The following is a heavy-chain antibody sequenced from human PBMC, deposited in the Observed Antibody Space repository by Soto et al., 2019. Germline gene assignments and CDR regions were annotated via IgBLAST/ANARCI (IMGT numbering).Heavy chain of an antibody. CDR2: ISGSGGST. D-gene: IGHD3-22*01. V-gene: IGHV3-23*01. CDR3: AKGSEVIYDYDSRGYYSPVGV. J-gene: IGHJ6*02. CDR1: GFTFSSYA. Sequence: GGSLRLSCAASGFTFSSYAMSWVRQAPGKGLEWVSAISGSGGSTYYADSVKGRFTISRDNSKNTLYLQMNSLRAEDTAVYYCAKGSEVIYDYDSRGYYSPVGVWGQGTKVSVSS.